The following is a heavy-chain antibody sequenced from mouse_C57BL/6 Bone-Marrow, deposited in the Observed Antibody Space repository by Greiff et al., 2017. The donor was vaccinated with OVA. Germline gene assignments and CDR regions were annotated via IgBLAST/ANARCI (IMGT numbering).Heavy chain of an antibody. J-gene: IGHJ1*03. CDR2: INPNNGGT. V-gene: IGHV1-26*01. CDR1: GYTFTDYY. CDR3: ARWLLQDWYFDV. D-gene: IGHD2-3*01. Sequence: VQLKESGPELVKPGASVKISCKASGYTFTDYYMNWVKQSHGKSLEWIGDINPNNGGTSYNQKFKGKATLTVDKSSSTAYMELRSLTSEDSAVYYCARWLLQDWYFDVWGTGTTVTVSS.